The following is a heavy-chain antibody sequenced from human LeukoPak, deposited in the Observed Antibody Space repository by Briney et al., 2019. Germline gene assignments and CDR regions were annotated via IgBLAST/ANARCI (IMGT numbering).Heavy chain of an antibody. J-gene: IGHJ2*01. CDR2: IKRNTDGGTT. V-gene: IGHV3-15*01. CDR3: TTYTNWYFAR. Sequence: PGFSLRLSCAACEFTFSNDWMSWVRQAPGEGLEWVGRIKRNTDGGTTSYAGTVKGRLVISRDASYNTLYLQMKILKTEDTAVYYCTTYTNWYFARWGGGALVAVAS. CDR1: EFTFSNDW. D-gene: IGHD1-1*01.